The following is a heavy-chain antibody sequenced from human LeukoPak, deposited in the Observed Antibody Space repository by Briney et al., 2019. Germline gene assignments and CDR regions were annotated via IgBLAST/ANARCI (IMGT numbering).Heavy chain of an antibody. J-gene: IGHJ5*02. CDR2: ISSSGSTI. CDR1: GFTFSSYE. Sequence: QPGGSLRLSCAASGFTFSSYEMNWVRQAPGKGLEWVSYISSSGSTIYYADSVKGRFTISRDNAKSSLYLQMNSLRAEDTAVYYCAREEYSSSSGFDPWGQGTLVTVSS. CDR3: AREEYSSSSGFDP. D-gene: IGHD6-6*01. V-gene: IGHV3-48*03.